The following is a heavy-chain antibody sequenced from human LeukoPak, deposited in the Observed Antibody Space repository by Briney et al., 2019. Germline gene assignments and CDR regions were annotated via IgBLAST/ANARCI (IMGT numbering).Heavy chain of an antibody. D-gene: IGHD1-26*01. Sequence: GGSLRLSCAVSGFTFSSYAMSWVRQAPGKGLEWVSSISGSGGSTHYADSVKGRFTISRDNSKNTLYLQMNSLRAEDTAVYYCAKDPGGSYLDYYFYFGRGVWGQGTTVTVSS. CDR1: GFTFSSYA. J-gene: IGHJ6*02. CDR3: AKDPGGSYLDYYFYFGRGV. V-gene: IGHV3-23*01. CDR2: ISGSGGST.